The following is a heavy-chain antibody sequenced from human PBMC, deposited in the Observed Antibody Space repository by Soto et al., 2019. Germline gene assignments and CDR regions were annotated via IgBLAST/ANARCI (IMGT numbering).Heavy chain of an antibody. CDR1: GYSFTNHW. CDR2: IYPGDSET. CDR3: ARHFSSNWFYFDY. D-gene: IGHD6-13*01. Sequence: RGESLKISCKGSGYSFTNHWIGWVRHLPGRGLEWMGIIYPGDSETKYNPSFEGQVSLSVDKSLSTAYLQWSSLKASDTAMYYCARHFSSNWFYFDYWGQGTLVTVSS. J-gene: IGHJ4*02. V-gene: IGHV5-51*01.